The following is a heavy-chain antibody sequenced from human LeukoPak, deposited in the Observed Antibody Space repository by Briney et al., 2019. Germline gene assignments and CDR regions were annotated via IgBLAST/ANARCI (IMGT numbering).Heavy chain of an antibody. J-gene: IGHJ3*02. CDR3: AKETDAFDI. CDR2: ISWNSGSI. CDR1: GFTFDDYA. V-gene: IGHV3-9*01. Sequence: PGRSLRLSCAASGFTFDDYAMHWVRQAPGKGLEWVSGISWNSGSIGYADSVKGRFTISRDNAKNSLYLQMNSLRAEDTALYYCAKETDAFDIWGQGTMVTVSS.